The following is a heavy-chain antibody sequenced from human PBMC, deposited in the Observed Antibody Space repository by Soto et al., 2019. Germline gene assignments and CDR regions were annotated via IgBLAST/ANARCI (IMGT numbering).Heavy chain of an antibody. CDR2: IYSGGST. D-gene: IGHD6-13*01. CDR1: GFTVSSNY. Sequence: SLRLSCAASGFTVSSNYMIWVRQAPGKGLEWVSVIYSGGSTYYVDSVKGRFTISRDNSKNTLYLQMNRLRAEDTAVYYCAREPGIAAAGTDYWGQGTLVTVSS. J-gene: IGHJ4*02. V-gene: IGHV3-66*01. CDR3: AREPGIAAAGTDY.